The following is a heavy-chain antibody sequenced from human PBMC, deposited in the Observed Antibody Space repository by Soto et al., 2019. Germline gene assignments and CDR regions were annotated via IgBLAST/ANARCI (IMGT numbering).Heavy chain of an antibody. V-gene: IGHV4-39*01. D-gene: IGHD2-2*02. CDR2: IYYSGST. J-gene: IGHJ5*02. CDR1: GGSVDRGDYY. CDR3: ARQVPAAIRLGWFDP. Sequence: NPSETLSLTCTVSGGSVDRGDYYWGWIRQPPGKGLEWIGSIYYSGSTYYRPSLKSRVTISVDTSKNQFSLKLSSVTAADTAVYYCARQVPAAIRLGWFDPWGQGTLVTVSS.